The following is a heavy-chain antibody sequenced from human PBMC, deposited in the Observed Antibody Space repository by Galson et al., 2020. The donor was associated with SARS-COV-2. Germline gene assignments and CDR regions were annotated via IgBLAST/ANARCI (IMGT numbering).Heavy chain of an antibody. CDR3: AGAGVMTTPGYCMDV. CDR2: IGTACDT. J-gene: IGHJ6*03. CDR1: GFTFSSYG. V-gene: IGHV3-13*01. D-gene: IGHD4-17*01. Sequence: GGSLRLTCAASGFTFSSYGMHWVRQATGKGLEWVSAIGTACDTYYSDPVKGRFPISRENAKNSLYLQMNSLRAGDTAVYYCAGAGVMTTPGYCMDVWGQGTPVTVSS.